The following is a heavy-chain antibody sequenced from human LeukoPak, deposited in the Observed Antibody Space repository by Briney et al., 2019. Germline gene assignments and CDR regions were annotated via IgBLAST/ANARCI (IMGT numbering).Heavy chain of an antibody. CDR1: GGSISSYY. D-gene: IGHD5-18*01. CDR2: IYTSGST. CDR3: ARARYSYGSYYYYGMDV. V-gene: IGHV4-4*07. J-gene: IGHJ6*02. Sequence: SETLSLTCTVSGGSISSYYWSWIRQPAGKGLEWIGRIYTSGSTNYNPSLKSRVTMSVDTSKNQFSLKLSSATAADTAVYYCARARYSYGSYYYYGMDVWGQGTTVTVSS.